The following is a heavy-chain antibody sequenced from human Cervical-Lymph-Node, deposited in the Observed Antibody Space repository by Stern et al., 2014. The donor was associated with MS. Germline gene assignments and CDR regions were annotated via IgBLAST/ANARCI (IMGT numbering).Heavy chain of an antibody. Sequence: QVTLRESGPALVKPTQTLTLTCTFSGFSLSTSGMCVSWIRQPPGKALEWLAIIDLDDDKYYRTFLKTRPTISKDTSKNQVVLTMTNMDPVDTATYYCARMEMTMNTFDIWGQGTMVTVSS. V-gene: IGHV2-70*01. CDR2: IDLDDDK. J-gene: IGHJ3*02. CDR1: GFSLSTSGMC. CDR3: ARMEMTMNTFDI. D-gene: IGHD4/OR15-4a*01.